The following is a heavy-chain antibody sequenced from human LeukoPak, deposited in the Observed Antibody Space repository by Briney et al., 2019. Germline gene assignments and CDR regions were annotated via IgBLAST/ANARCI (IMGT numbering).Heavy chain of an antibody. D-gene: IGHD5-18*01. CDR1: GGTFSSYA. CDR3: ARGIADTAMVFFDY. Sequence: SVKVSCKASGGTFSSYAISWVRQAPGQGLEWMGRIIPILGIANYAQKFQGRVTITADKSTSTAYMELSSLRSEDTAVYYCARGIADTAMVFFDYWGQGTLVTVSS. J-gene: IGHJ4*02. V-gene: IGHV1-69*04. CDR2: IIPILGIA.